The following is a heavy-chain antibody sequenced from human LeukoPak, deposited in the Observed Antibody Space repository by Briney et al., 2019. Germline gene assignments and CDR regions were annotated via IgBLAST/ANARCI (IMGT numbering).Heavy chain of an antibody. CDR3: ARGRAYYDILTGYTEKFDY. V-gene: IGHV4-4*02. CDR2: IYHSGST. J-gene: IGHJ4*02. D-gene: IGHD3-9*01. Sequence: SETLSLTCAVSGGSISSSNWWSWVRQPPGKGLEWIGKIYHSGSTNYNPSLKSRVTISVDKSKNQFSLKLSSVTAADTAVYYCARGRAYYDILTGYTEKFDYWDQGTLVTVSS. CDR1: GGSISSSNW.